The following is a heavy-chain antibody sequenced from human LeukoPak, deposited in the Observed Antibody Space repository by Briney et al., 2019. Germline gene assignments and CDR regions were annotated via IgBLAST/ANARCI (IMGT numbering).Heavy chain of an antibody. CDR1: GGSLKNSF. CDR2: LFTTGTTDHSPAL. CDR3: ARVGSTDWYFDL. J-gene: IGHJ2*01. Sequence: SETLSLTCAVSGGSLKNSFWNWIRQPAGKRLEWIGRLFTTGTTDHSPALNYNPSLRSRVSMSVDVSPNQFSLTLTSVTAADPAVEYCARVGSTDWYFDLWGRGSLVTVSS. D-gene: IGHD2-8*02. V-gene: IGHV4-4*07.